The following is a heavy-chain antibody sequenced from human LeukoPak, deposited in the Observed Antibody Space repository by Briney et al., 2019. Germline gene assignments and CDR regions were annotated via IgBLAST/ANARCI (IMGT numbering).Heavy chain of an antibody. CDR2: IYYSGST. Sequence: SETLSLTCTVSGGSISSYYWSWIRQPPGKGLEWIGYIYYSGSTNYNTSLKSRVTISVDTSKNQLSLKLSSVTAADTAVYYCARVETGYHLPSYCYYYGMDVWGQGTTVTVSS. J-gene: IGHJ6*02. V-gene: IGHV4-59*12. CDR3: ARVETGYHLPSYCYYYGMDV. D-gene: IGHD3-9*01. CDR1: GGSISSYY.